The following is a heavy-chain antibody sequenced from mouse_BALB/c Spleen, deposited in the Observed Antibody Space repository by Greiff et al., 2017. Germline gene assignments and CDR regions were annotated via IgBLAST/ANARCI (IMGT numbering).Heavy chain of an antibody. CDR1: GYTFTDYA. CDR3: ARWGGNYYFDY. D-gene: IGHD2-1*01. J-gene: IGHJ2*01. CDR2: ISTYYGDA. Sequence: VKLMESGAELVRPGVSVKISCKGSGYTFTDYAMHWVKQSHAKSLEWIGVISTYYGDASYNQKFKGKATMTVDKSSSTAYMELARLTSEDSAIYYCARWGGNYYFDYWGQGTTLTVSS. V-gene: IGHV1S137*01.